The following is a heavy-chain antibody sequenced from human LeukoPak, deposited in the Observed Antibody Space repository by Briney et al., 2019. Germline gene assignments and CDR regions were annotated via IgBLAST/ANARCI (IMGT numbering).Heavy chain of an antibody. CDR1: GDSLTSGSRY. D-gene: IGHD4-17*01. J-gene: IGHJ6*04. Sequence: SQTLSLTCTVSGDSLTSGSRYWSWIRQPAGKGLEWIGHFYSSTRTTYNPSLESRVTISGDTAKNQLSLKLDSVTAADTAVYFCARCMSELDYGDYAYYYHMDVWGKGTTVTVSS. V-gene: IGHV4-61*09. CDR2: FYSSTRT. CDR3: ARCMSELDYGDYAYYYHMDV.